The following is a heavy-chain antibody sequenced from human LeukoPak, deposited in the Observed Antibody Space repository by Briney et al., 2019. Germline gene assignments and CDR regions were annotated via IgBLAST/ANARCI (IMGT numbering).Heavy chain of an antibody. CDR3: AELGITMIGGV. CDR2: ISSRGNLI. CDR1: GYTFRDYY. D-gene: IGHD3-10*02. J-gene: IGHJ6*04. V-gene: IGHV3-11*04. Sequence: GGSLRLSCAASGYTFRDYYMSWIRQAPGKGLEWVSYISSRGNLIYYADSVKGRFTISRDNAKNSLYLQMNSLRAEDTAVYYCAELGITMIGGVWGKGTTVTISS.